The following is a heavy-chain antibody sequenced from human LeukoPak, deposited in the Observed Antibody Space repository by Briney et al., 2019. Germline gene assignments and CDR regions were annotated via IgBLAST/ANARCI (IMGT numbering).Heavy chain of an antibody. J-gene: IGHJ4*02. CDR3: TRVRSGNDFDY. CDR2: IRSKAYGGTT. CDR1: GFTFGDYA. D-gene: IGHD3-10*01. V-gene: IGHV3-49*04. Sequence: PGGSLRLSCTTSGFTFGDYAMSWVRQAPGKGLEWVGFIRSKAYGGTTQYAASVKGRFTISRDDYKSIAYLQMSSLKTEDTAVYYCTRVRSGNDFDYWGQGTLVTVSS.